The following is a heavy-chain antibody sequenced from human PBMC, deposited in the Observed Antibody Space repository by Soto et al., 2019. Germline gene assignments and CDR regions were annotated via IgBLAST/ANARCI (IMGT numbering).Heavy chain of an antibody. Sequence: NPSETLSLTCTVSGGSISSYYWSWIRQPPGKGLEWIGYIYYSGSTNYNPSLKSRVTISVDTSKNQFSLKLSSVTAADTAVYYCARHRPDYDFPSFKDRWFDPWGQGTLVTVSS. J-gene: IGHJ5*02. V-gene: IGHV4-59*08. CDR3: ARHRPDYDFPSFKDRWFDP. CDR1: GGSISSYY. CDR2: IYYSGST. D-gene: IGHD3-3*01.